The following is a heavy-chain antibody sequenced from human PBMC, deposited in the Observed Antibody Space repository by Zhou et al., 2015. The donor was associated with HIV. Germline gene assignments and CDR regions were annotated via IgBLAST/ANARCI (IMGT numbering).Heavy chain of an antibody. D-gene: IGHD3-10*01. CDR2: IIPILGIA. CDR3: AREIWFGELDRVRDYYYGMDV. Sequence: QVQLVQSGAEVKKPGSSVKVSCKASGGTFSSYTISWVRQAPGQGLEWMGRIIPILGIANYAQKFQGRVTITADKSTSTAYMELSSLRSEDTAVYYCAREIWFGELDRVRDYYYGMDVWGQGTTVTVSS. CDR1: GGTFSSYT. V-gene: IGHV1-69*02. J-gene: IGHJ6*02.